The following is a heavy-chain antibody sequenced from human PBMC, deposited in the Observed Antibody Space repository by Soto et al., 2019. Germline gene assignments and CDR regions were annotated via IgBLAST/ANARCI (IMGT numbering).Heavy chain of an antibody. D-gene: IGHD2-2*01. Sequence: ASVKVSCKASGYTFTSYGISWVRQAPGQGLEWMGWISAYNGNTNHAQKLQGRVTMTTDTSTSTAYMELRSLRSDDTAVYYCARERPRLVVVPAATLYYGMDVWGQGTTVTVS. CDR2: ISAYNGNT. CDR1: GYTFTSYG. V-gene: IGHV1-18*04. CDR3: ARERPRLVVVPAATLYYGMDV. J-gene: IGHJ6*02.